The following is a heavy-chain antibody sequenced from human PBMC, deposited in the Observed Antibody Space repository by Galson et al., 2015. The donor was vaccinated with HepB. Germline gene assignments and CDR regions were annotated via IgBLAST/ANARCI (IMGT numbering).Heavy chain of an antibody. CDR3: ARARYSSSPPDY. Sequence: SVKVSCKASGYTFSIYGLTWVRQAPGQGLEWVGWISAYNGNTNYAQKLQGRVTVTTDTSTSTAYTELRSLRSDDTAVYYCARARYSSSPPDYWGQGTLVTVSS. CDR1: GYTFSIYG. V-gene: IGHV1-18*01. J-gene: IGHJ4*02. D-gene: IGHD6-6*01. CDR2: ISAYNGNT.